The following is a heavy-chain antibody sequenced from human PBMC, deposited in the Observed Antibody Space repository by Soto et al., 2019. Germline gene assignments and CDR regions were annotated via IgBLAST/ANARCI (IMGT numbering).Heavy chain of an antibody. V-gene: IGHV3-23*01. Sequence: GGSLSLSCAASGFTFSSYAMSWVRQAPGKGLEWVSAISGSGGSTYYADSVKGRFTISRDNSKNTLYLQMNSLRAEDAAVYYCANMPRDYGDSYFDYWGQGTLVTVSS. CDR2: ISGSGGST. D-gene: IGHD4-17*01. J-gene: IGHJ4*02. CDR3: ANMPRDYGDSYFDY. CDR1: GFTFSSYA.